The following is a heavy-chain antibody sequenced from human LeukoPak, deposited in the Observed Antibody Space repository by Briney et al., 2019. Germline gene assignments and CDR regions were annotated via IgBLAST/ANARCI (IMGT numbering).Heavy chain of an antibody. J-gene: IGHJ3*02. Sequence: GGSLRLSCAASGFTFSSYEMNWVRQAPGKGLEWVSYISSSGSTIYYADSVKGRFTISRDNAKNSLYLQMNSLRAEDTAVYYCARDGVGGLIDAFDIWGQGTMVTVSS. CDR3: ARDGVGGLIDAFDI. V-gene: IGHV3-48*03. CDR2: ISSSGSTI. CDR1: GFTFSSYE. D-gene: IGHD3-16*01.